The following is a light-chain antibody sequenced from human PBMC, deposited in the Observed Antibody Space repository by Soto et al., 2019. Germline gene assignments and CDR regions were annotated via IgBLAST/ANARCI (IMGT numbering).Light chain of an antibody. V-gene: IGKV3D-20*02. CDR3: QQRSNWIT. Sequence: EIELTQSPGTLSLSPGESATLSCKASQSVSSTYLAWFQQKPGQPPTLLIYGASSRATGIPDRFSGSGSGTDFSLTISSLEPEDFALYYCQQRSNWITFGQGTRLEIK. CDR2: GAS. J-gene: IGKJ5*01. CDR1: QSVSSTY.